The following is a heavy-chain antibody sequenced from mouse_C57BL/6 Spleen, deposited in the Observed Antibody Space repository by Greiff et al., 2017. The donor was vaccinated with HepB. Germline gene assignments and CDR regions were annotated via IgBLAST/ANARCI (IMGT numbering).Heavy chain of an antibody. CDR2: IYWDDDK. V-gene: IGHV8-12*01. D-gene: IGHD1-1*01. Sequence: QVTLKECGPGILQSSQTLSLTCSFSGFSLSTSGMGVSWIRQPSGKGLEWLAHIYWDDDKRYNPSLKSRLTISKDTSRNQVFLKITSVDTADTATYYCARRRALITTPWYFDVWGTGTTVTVSS. CDR1: GFSLSTSGMG. CDR3: ARRRALITTPWYFDV. J-gene: IGHJ1*03.